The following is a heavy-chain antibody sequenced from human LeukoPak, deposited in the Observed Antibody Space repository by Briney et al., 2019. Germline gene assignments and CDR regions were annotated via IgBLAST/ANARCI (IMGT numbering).Heavy chain of an antibody. CDR2: VQGDGYSI. V-gene: IGHV3-74*01. Sequence: PGGSLRLSCTASGFPFSSYAIYWVRQAPGKGLVWVARVQGDGYSISYADSVRGRFTISRDNAKDTLYLHMNSLRPEDTAVYYCATAQVGAPTDFWGQGTRVTVSS. CDR1: GFPFSSYA. D-gene: IGHD1-26*01. CDR3: ATAQVGAPTDF. J-gene: IGHJ4*02.